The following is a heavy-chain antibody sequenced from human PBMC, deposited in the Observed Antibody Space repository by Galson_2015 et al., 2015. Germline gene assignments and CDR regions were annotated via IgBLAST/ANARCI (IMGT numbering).Heavy chain of an antibody. J-gene: IGHJ4*02. D-gene: IGHD6-19*01. V-gene: IGHV3-7*01. Sequence: SLRLSCAASGVSFSNYCLNWVRQAPGKGLEWVATIKHDGRENYYVDSVKGRFLISRDNTANLMDLQMHGLRAGDSAVYYCVAGIGWLPDYWGQGTRVTVSS. CDR3: VAGIGWLPDY. CDR1: GVSFSNYC. CDR2: IKHDGREN.